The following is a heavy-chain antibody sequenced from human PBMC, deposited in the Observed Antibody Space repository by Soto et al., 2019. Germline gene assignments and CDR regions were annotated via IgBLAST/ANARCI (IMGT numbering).Heavy chain of an antibody. CDR2: ISSSGSYI. CDR3: ARGGGNYYDSSGYSDAFDI. CDR1: GFTFSSYS. D-gene: IGHD3-22*01. V-gene: IGHV3-21*01. J-gene: IGHJ3*02. Sequence: GGSLRLSCAASGFTFSSYSMNWVRQAPGKGLEWVSSISSSGSYIYYADSGKGRFTISRDNAKNSLYLQMNSLKAAETAVYYWARGGGNYYDSSGYSDAFDIWGQGTMVTVSS.